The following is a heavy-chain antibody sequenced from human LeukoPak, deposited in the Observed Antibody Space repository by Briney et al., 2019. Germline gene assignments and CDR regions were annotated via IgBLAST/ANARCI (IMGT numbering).Heavy chain of an antibody. CDR3: ATGSGYYRGAEYFEY. D-gene: IGHD3-22*01. J-gene: IGHJ1*01. Sequence: SETLSPTCSVSGAYMNSYYWSWIRQSAGKGLEYIGRGYTTGGTHYNPTLKSRLTLSADTSKNQFYLTLSSLTAADTAVYYCATGSGYYRGAEYFEYWGQGILVTVSS. CDR2: GYTTGGT. V-gene: IGHV4-4*07. CDR1: GAYMNSYY.